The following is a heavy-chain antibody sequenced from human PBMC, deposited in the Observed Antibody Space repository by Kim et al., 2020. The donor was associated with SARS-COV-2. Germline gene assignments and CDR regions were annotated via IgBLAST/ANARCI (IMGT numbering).Heavy chain of an antibody. D-gene: IGHD6-13*01. Sequence: SETLSLTCVVYGESFSVYYWSWIRQPPGKGLEWIGAIHQSGSTDYNASLKSRVTVSMDTSNNQFFLTLNSVTAADTAAYYCARRTKRSVAGSFDYLRQGT. J-gene: IGHJ4*02. CDR3: ARRTKRSVAGSFDY. CDR2: IHQSGST. CDR1: GESFSVYY. V-gene: IGHV4-34*01.